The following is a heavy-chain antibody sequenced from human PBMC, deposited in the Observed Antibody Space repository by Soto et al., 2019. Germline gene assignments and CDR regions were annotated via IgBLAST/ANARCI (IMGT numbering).Heavy chain of an antibody. CDR3: ARHRARNWFDP. CDR2: IYYSGST. V-gene: IGHV4-39*01. J-gene: IGHJ5*02. Sequence: SETLSLTCTVSGGSISSSSYYWGWIRQPPGKGLEWIGSIYYSGSTYYNPSLKSRVTISVDTSKNQFSLKLSSVTAADTAVFYCARHRARNWFDPWGQGTLVTVSS. CDR1: GGSISSSSYY. D-gene: IGHD6-6*01.